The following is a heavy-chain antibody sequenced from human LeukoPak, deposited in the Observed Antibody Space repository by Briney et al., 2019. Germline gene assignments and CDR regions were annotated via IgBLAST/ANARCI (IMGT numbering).Heavy chain of an antibody. CDR2: IYYSGST. D-gene: IGHD3-10*01. V-gene: IGHV4-31*03. J-gene: IGHJ4*02. CDR3: ARTGGLTMVRGVIDY. CDR1: GGSISSGGYY. Sequence: SETLSLTCTVSGGSISSGGYYWSWIRQHPGKGLEWIGYIYYSGSTYYNPSLKSRVTISVDTSKNQFSLKPSSVTAADTAVYYCARTGGLTMVRGVIDYWGQGTLVTVSS.